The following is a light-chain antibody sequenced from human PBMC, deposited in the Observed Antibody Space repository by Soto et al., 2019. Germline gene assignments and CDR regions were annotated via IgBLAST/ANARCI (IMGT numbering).Light chain of an antibody. CDR3: QQYYSTPLT. Sequence: DLVLTQSPDSLAVSLGERATINCKSSQSVLYSSNNKNYLAWYQQKPGQPPKLLIYWASTRESGVPDRFSGSGSGTDFTLTISSLQAEDVAVYYCQQYYSTPLTFGGGTKVDNK. V-gene: IGKV4-1*01. CDR1: QSVLYSSNNKNY. J-gene: IGKJ4*01. CDR2: WAS.